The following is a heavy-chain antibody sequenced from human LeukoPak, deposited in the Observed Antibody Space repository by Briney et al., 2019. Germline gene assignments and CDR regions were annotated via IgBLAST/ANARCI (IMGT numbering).Heavy chain of an antibody. V-gene: IGHV3-20*04. Sequence: GGSLRLSCAASGFTFDDYGMSWVRQAPGKGLEWVSGINWNGGSTGYADSVKGRFTISRDNSKNTLYLQMNSLRAEDTAVYYCAKDRSAFDIWAKGQWSPSLQ. CDR1: GFTFDDYG. J-gene: IGHJ3*02. CDR3: AKDRSAFDI. CDR2: INWNGGST.